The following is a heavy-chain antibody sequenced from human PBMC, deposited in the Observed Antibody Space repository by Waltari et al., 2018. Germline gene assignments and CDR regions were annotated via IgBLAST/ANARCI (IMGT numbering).Heavy chain of an antibody. CDR2: IKPKRGYR. CDR3: ARSGGGTTTFGVAE. V-gene: IGHV1-2*06. CDR1: GYTFTDFF. J-gene: IGHJ4*02. D-gene: IGHD3-3*01. Sequence: QVQLVQSGAEVKKSGASVKVSCKASGYTFTDFFIHWVRQAPGQGLEWMGRIKPKRGYRSYAQKFQGRVTLTGDTSITTAYMELTGLRSDDTAIYYCARSGGGTTTFGVAEWGQGSLVTVSS.